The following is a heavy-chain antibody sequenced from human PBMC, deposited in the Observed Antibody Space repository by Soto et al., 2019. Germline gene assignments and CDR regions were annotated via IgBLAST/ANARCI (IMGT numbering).Heavy chain of an antibody. CDR2: IYHSGST. J-gene: IGHJ6*02. Sequence: SETLSLTCAVSGFSITTGYYWGWIRQPPGKGVEWIGNIYHSGSTYYNPALKSRVTISIDTSKNQFLLMLNSVTAADSAVYYCAKYGEDYYSAMDVWGQGTTVTVSS. V-gene: IGHV4-38-2*01. D-gene: IGHD4-17*01. CDR1: GFSITTGYY. CDR3: AKYGEDYYSAMDV.